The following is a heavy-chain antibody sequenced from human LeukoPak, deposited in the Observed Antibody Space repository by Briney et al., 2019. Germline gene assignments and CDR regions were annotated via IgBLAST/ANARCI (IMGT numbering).Heavy chain of an antibody. V-gene: IGHV6-1*01. Sequence: SQTLSLTCAVSGDSLSSNNVAWNWIRQSPSRGLEWLGRTYYDSKWNTDYAVSVKGRITINRDTSKNQFSLQLNSVTPEDTAVYYCARGCYGTFDFWDQGALVTVSS. CDR2: TYYDSKWNT. D-gene: IGHD6-19*01. J-gene: IGHJ4*02. CDR3: ARGCYGTFDF. CDR1: GDSLSSNNVA.